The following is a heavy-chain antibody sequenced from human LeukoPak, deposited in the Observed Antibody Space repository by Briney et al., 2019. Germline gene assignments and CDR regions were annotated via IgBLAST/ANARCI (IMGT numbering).Heavy chain of an antibody. CDR3: ATAPGLEMATTDGYYFDY. V-gene: IGHV1-24*01. CDR2: FDPEDGET. Sequence: ASVKVSCKVSGYTLTELSIHWVRQAPGKGLEWMGGFDPEDGETIYAQKFQGRVTMTEDTSTDTAYMELSSLRSEDTAVYYCATAPGLEMATTDGYYFDYWGQGTLVTVSS. D-gene: IGHD5-24*01. J-gene: IGHJ4*02. CDR1: GYTLTELS.